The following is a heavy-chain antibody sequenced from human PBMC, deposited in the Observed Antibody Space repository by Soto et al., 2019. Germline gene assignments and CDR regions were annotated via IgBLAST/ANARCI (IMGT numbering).Heavy chain of an antibody. CDR2: IYYRGTT. CDR3: ARATESHYFDY. CDR1: GASITSSGYY. Sequence: QVQLQESGPGLVKPSQTLSLTCTLSGASITSSGYYWSWIRLHPGEGLEWIGYIYYRGTTYYNPSLKSPVTISTDTSKKEFSLNLTSVTAADTAVYYCARATESHYFDYWGRGILVTVTS. J-gene: IGHJ4*02. V-gene: IGHV4-31*01.